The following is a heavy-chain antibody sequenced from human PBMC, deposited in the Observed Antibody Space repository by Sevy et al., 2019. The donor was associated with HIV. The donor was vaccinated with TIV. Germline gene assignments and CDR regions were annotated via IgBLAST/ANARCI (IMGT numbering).Heavy chain of an antibody. D-gene: IGHD3-3*01. J-gene: IGHJ6*02. CDR2: ISSDGVST. CDR1: GFSFSNSA. Sequence: GSLRLSCSGSGFSFSNSAMNWVRQTPGKGLKYVSAISSDGVSTYHTDSVRGRFTISRDNSKNTLYLQMSSLRVEDTAMYYCVKDPDYNFWRGDYGMDVWGQGTTVTVSS. V-gene: IGHV3-64D*06. CDR3: VKDPDYNFWRGDYGMDV.